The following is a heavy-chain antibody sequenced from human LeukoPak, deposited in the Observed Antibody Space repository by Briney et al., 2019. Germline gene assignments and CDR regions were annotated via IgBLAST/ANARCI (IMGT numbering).Heavy chain of an antibody. V-gene: IGHV3-30*02. D-gene: IGHD1-14*01. CDR1: GFSFSSFG. CDR3: AKDLEPLGNYFDY. Sequence: GGSPRLSCVASGFSFSSFGMHWVRQAPGKGLEWLAFIRNDGTNEYYTDSVKGRFTVSRDNSRNTLYLQINNLRTEDTAIYYCAKDLEPLGNYFDYWGQGTPVTASS. CDR2: IRNDGTNE. J-gene: IGHJ4*02.